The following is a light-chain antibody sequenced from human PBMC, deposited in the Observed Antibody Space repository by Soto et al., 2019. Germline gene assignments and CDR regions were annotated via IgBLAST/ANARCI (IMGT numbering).Light chain of an antibody. V-gene: IGKV1-39*01. Sequence: DIQMTQSPSSLSASVGDRVTITCRASQSISSYLNWYQQKPGKAPKLLIYAASSLQSGVPSRFSGSGSGTDFTLTISSLQPEDFATYYCRQSYSTSVTFGQGTKVEIK. CDR2: AAS. CDR3: RQSYSTSVT. J-gene: IGKJ1*01. CDR1: QSISSY.